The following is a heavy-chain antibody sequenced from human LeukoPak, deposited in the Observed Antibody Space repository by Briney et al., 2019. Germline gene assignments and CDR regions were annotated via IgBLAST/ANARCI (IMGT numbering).Heavy chain of an antibody. CDR1: GFTFDDYA. Sequence: GLSLRLSCAASGFTFDDYAMHWVRQAPGKGLEWVSLISGVGGSTYYTDSVKGRFTISRDNSKNSLYLQMNSLRTEDTALYYSAKDLRYSSSWIVYYYYYYYIDVWGKGTTVTVSS. CDR3: AKDLRYSSSWIVYYYYYYYIDV. CDR2: ISGVGGST. D-gene: IGHD6-13*01. J-gene: IGHJ6*03. V-gene: IGHV3-43*02.